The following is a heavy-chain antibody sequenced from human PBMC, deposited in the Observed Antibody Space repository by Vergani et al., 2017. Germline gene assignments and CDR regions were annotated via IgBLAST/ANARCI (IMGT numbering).Heavy chain of an antibody. V-gene: IGHV4-59*01. J-gene: IGHJ5*02. Sequence: QVQLQESGPGLVKPSETLSLTCTVSGGSISSYYWSWIRQPPGKGLEWIGYIYYSGSPNYNPSLKSRVTISVDTSKNQFSLKLSSVTAADTAVYYCARDGSPNVGFDPWGQGTLVTVSS. CDR2: IYYSGSP. CDR1: GGSISSYY. CDR3: ARDGSPNVGFDP. D-gene: IGHD1-1*01.